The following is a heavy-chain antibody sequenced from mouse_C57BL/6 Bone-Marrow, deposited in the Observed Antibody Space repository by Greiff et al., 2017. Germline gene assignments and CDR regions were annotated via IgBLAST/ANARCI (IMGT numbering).Heavy chain of an antibody. V-gene: IGHV1-81*01. D-gene: IGHD1-1*01. CDR3: ARVGDGSSYWYFDV. CDR1: GYTFTSYG. Sequence: VQLQQSGAELARPGASVKLSCKASGYTFTSYGISWVKQRTGQGLEWIGEIYPRSGNTYYNEKFKGKATLTADKSSSTAYMELRSLTSEDSAVYFCARVGDGSSYWYFDVWGTGTTVTVSS. J-gene: IGHJ1*03. CDR2: IYPRSGNT.